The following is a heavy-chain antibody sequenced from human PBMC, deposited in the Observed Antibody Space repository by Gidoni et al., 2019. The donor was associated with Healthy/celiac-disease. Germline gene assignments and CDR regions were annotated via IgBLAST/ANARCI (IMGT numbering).Heavy chain of an antibody. CDR2: ISSSGSTI. J-gene: IGHJ6*02. V-gene: IGHV3-48*03. D-gene: IGHD3-22*01. CDR3: ARGGGYYLYYYYGMDV. CDR1: GFTFSSYE. Sequence: EVQLVESGGGLVQPGGSLRLSCAASGFTFSSYEMNWVRQAPGKGLEWVSYISSSGSTIYYAYSVKGRFTISRDNAKNSLYLQMNSLRAEDTAVYYCARGGGYYLYYYYGMDVWGQGTTVTVSS.